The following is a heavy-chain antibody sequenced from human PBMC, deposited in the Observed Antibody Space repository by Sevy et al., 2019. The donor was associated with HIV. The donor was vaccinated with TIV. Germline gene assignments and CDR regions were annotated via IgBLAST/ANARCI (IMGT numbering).Heavy chain of an antibody. D-gene: IGHD1-26*01. V-gene: IGHV1-8*02. CDR3: TRSHPLLYMSSSRPFDY. J-gene: IGHJ4*02. CDR2: MNPESGDT. CDR1: GYTFTNYD. Sequence: ASVKVSCKASGYTFTNYDINWVRQATGHGLEWMGRMNPESGDTGYAQKCQGRVTMTRDTSISTAYMELNSLRSEDSAVYYCTRSHPLLYMSSSRPFDYWGQGTLVTVSS.